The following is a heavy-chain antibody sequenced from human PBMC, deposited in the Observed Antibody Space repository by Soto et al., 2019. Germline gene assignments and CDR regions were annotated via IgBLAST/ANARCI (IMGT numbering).Heavy chain of an antibody. Sequence: GGSLRLSCAASGFTFSSYSMNWVRQAPGKGLEWVSSISSSSYIYYADSVKGRFTISRDNAKNSLYLQMNSLRAADTAVYYCARVRNYDFLRGLHFDYWGQGTLVTVSS. J-gene: IGHJ4*02. CDR1: GFTFSSYS. CDR2: ISSSSYI. V-gene: IGHV3-21*04. CDR3: ARVRNYDFLRGLHFDY. D-gene: IGHD3-3*01.